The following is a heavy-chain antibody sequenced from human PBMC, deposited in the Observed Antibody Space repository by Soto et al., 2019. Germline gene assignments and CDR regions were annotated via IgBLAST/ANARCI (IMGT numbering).Heavy chain of an antibody. D-gene: IGHD2-2*01. CDR3: ARDSALRYHLSWLGRGPFDY. CDR1: GFTFSSYA. V-gene: IGHV3-30-3*01. Sequence: QVQLVESGGGVVQPGRSLRLSCAASGFTFSSYAMHWVRQAPGKGLEWVAVISYDGSNKYYADSVKGRFTISRDNSKNTLYLQMNSRRAEDTAVYYCARDSALRYHLSWLGRGPFDYWGHGTMVTVSS. J-gene: IGHJ4*01. CDR2: ISYDGSNK.